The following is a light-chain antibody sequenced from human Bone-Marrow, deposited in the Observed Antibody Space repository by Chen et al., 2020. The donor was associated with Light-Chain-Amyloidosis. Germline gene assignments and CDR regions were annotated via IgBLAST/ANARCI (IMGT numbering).Light chain of an antibody. CDR2: RDT. CDR3: QSADSSGTYEVR. J-gene: IGLJ2*01. V-gene: IGLV3-25*03. CDR1: DLPTKY. Sequence: SYALTQPPSVSVSPGPTARITCSGDDLPTKYAYWYQQKPGQAPVLVIHRDTERPSGIAERFSGSSSGTTATLTISGVQAEDEADYHCQSADSSGTYEVRFGGGTKLTVL.